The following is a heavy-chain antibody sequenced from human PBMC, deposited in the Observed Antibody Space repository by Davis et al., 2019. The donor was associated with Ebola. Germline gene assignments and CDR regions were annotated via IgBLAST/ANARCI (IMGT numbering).Heavy chain of an antibody. D-gene: IGHD1-20*01. CDR3: ARDEITGIIDY. J-gene: IGHJ4*02. V-gene: IGHV3-30-3*01. CDR1: GFTFSSYA. Sequence: GGSLKLSCAASGFTFSSYAMHWVRQAPGKGLEWVAVISYDGSNKYYADSVKGRFTISRDNSKNTLYLQMNSLRAEDTAVYYCARDEITGIIDYWGQGTLVTVSS. CDR2: ISYDGSNK.